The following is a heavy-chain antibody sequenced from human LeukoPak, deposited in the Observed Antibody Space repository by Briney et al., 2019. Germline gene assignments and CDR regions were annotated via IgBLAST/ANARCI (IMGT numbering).Heavy chain of an antibody. Sequence: PGGSLRLSCAASGFTSDDYAMYWVRQAPGKGLEWVSFISWDGGTTYYADSVKGRFTISRDNSKNSLYLQMNSLRAEDTALYYCATSSGYCSGGSCPDYWGQGTLVTVSS. V-gene: IGHV3-43D*04. D-gene: IGHD2-15*01. CDR1: GFTSDDYA. CDR3: ATSSGYCSGGSCPDY. CDR2: ISWDGGTT. J-gene: IGHJ4*02.